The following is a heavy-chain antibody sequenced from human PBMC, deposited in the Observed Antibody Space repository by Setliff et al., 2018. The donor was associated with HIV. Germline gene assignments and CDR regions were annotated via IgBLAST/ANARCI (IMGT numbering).Heavy chain of an antibody. J-gene: IGHJ3*02. D-gene: IGHD3-3*01. CDR3: ARPLSESYNFWGDAFAI. CDR1: GVSFSGYY. V-gene: IGHV4-34*01. CDR2: IDHSGST. Sequence: ETLSLTCAVYGVSFSGYYWNWIRQTPGKGLEWIGEIDHSGSTNYNPSLKSRVTISLDRSKNQFSLKLTSVTAADTAVYYCARPLSESYNFWGDAFAIWGQGTMVTVSS.